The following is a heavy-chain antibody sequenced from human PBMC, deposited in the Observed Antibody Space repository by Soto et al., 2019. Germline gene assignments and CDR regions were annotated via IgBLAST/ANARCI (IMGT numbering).Heavy chain of an antibody. CDR3: ARGLGIMQLYYFDY. Sequence: PGGSLILSCAVSGFTVGSNYMSWVRQAPGKGLEWVSVIYSGGDTYYADSVKARFTISRDYSKNTLYLQMNSLRAEDTAVYYCARGLGIMQLYYFDYWGQGTLVTVSS. CDR2: IYSGGDT. J-gene: IGHJ4*02. D-gene: IGHD3-16*01. V-gene: IGHV3-66*01. CDR1: GFTVGSNY.